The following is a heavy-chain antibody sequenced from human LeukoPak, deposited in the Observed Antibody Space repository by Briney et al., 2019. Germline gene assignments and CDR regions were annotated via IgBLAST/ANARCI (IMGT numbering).Heavy chain of an antibody. D-gene: IGHD3-3*01. J-gene: IGHJ5*02. V-gene: IGHV1-18*01. CDR3: AGQGGYAWSWFDP. Sequence: ASVKVSCKASGYTFTSYGIGWVRQAPGQGLEWMGWISPYNGNTKYPQKFQGRVIMTTDTATTTVYKELRSLTSDDTAMYYCAGQGGYAWSWFDPWGQGTLVTVSS. CDR2: ISPYNGNT. CDR1: GYTFTSYG.